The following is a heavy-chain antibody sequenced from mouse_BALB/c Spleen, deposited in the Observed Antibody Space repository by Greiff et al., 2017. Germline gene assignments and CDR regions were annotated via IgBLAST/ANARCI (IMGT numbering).Heavy chain of an antibody. CDR2: IDPENGDT. CDR1: GFNIKDYY. D-gene: IGHD2-4*01. J-gene: IGHJ3*01. CDR3: NARSTMITSFAY. V-gene: IGHV14-4*02. Sequence: EVKLVESGAELVRSGASVKLSCTASGFNIKDYYMHWVKQRPEQGLEWIGWIDPENGDTEYAPKFQGKATMTADTSSNTAYLQLSSLTSEDTAVYYCNARSTMITSFAYWGQGTLVTVSA.